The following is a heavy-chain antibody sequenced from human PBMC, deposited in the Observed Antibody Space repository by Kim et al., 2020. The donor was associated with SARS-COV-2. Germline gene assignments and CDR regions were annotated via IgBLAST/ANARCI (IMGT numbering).Heavy chain of an antibody. CDR1: GFTFSSYG. CDR3: ARSSSRAAAFNWFDP. CDR2: ISYDGSNK. V-gene: IGHV3-30*03. D-gene: IGHD6-13*01. Sequence: GGSLRLSCAASGFTFSSYGMHWVRQAPGKGLEWVAVISYDGSNKYYADSVKGRFTISRDNSKNTLYLQMNSLRAEDTAVYYCARSSSRAAAFNWFDPWGQGTLVTVSS. J-gene: IGHJ5*02.